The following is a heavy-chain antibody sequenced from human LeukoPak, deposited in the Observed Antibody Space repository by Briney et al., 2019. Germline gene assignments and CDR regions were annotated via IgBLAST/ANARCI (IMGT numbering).Heavy chain of an antibody. D-gene: IGHD2-15*01. J-gene: IGHJ4*02. CDR3: ARRVQYCSGGSCSYFDY. CDR1: GGSISSYY. V-gene: IGHV4-59*01. CDR2: IYYSGST. Sequence: PSETLSLTCTVSGGSISSYYWSWIRQPPGKGLEWIGYIYYSGSTNYNPSLKSRVTISVDTSKNQFSLKLSSVTAADTAVYYCARRVQYCSGGSCSYFDYWGQGTLVTVSS.